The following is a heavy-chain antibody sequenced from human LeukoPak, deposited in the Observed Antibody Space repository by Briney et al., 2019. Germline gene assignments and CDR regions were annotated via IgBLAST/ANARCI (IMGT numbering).Heavy chain of an antibody. J-gene: IGHJ6*02. Sequence: PSETLSLTCTVSGGSISSSSYYWGWIRQPPGKGLEWIGSIYYSGSTYYNPSLKSRVTISVDTSKNQFSLKLSSVTAADTAVYYCARDRITMVRGVIITRLNYGMDVWGQGTTVTVSS. D-gene: IGHD3-10*01. CDR1: GGSISSSSYY. CDR2: IYYSGST. V-gene: IGHV4-39*07. CDR3: ARDRITMVRGVIITRLNYGMDV.